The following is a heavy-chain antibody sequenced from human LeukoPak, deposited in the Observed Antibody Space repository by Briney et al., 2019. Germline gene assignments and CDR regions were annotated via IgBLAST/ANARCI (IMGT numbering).Heavy chain of an antibody. Sequence: GSLRLSCAASGFTFSSYAMSWVRQAPGKGLEWVSSISNSGGRTFYTDSVKGRFTISRDNSKITLYLQMNSLRAEDTAVYYCAKSYNGYESKPDYWGQGTLVTVSS. CDR2: ISNSGGRT. D-gene: IGHD5-12*01. V-gene: IGHV3-23*01. CDR3: AKSYNGYESKPDY. J-gene: IGHJ4*02. CDR1: GFTFSSYA.